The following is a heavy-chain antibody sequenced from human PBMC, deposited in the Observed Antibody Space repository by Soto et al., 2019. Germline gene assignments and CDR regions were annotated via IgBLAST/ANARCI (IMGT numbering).Heavy chain of an antibody. D-gene: IGHD4-4*01. V-gene: IGHV3-7*03. CDR1: GFTFTDFY. CDR3: AAWGGHDYNY. Sequence: EVQLVQSGGGLVQPGGSLRLSCVASGFTFTDFYMNWVRQAPGKGLEWVANIRPDGSVTNYVESVKGRFTTSRDNAKNSLFLQMNSLRADDTAVDYCAAWGGHDYNYWGQGILVTVSS. CDR2: IRPDGSVT. J-gene: IGHJ4*02.